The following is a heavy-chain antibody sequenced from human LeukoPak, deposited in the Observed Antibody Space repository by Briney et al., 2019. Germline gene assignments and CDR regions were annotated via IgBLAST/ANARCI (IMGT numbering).Heavy chain of an antibody. CDR3: AKAPVVVVAATTMYFDY. J-gene: IGHJ4*02. V-gene: IGHV3-23*01. Sequence: GGSLRLSCAASELTFSSYAMNWVRQAPGKGLEWVSAISGSGGSTYYADSVKGRFTISRDNSKNTLYLQLNSLRAEDTAVYYCAKAPVVVVAATTMYFDYWGQGTLVTVSS. D-gene: IGHD2-15*01. CDR1: ELTFSSYA. CDR2: ISGSGGST.